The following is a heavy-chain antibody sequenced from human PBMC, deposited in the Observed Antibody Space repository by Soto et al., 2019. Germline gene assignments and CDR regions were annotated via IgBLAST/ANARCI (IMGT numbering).Heavy chain of an antibody. CDR3: ARGALWFGELDLRYFDY. CDR1: KFTFSSYW. CDR2: IKEDGSEK. J-gene: IGHJ4*02. V-gene: IGHV3-7*01. Sequence: LRLSCAASKFTFSSYWMTWVRQAPGKGLEWVANIKEDGSEKYYVDSVKGRFTISRDNAKNSLSLQMNSLRAEDTAVYYCARGALWFGELDLRYFDYWGQGTLVTVSS. D-gene: IGHD3-10*01.